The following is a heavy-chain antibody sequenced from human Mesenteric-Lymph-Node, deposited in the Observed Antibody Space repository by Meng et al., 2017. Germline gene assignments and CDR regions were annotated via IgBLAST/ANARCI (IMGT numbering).Heavy chain of an antibody. CDR3: ARGITVWFGELVDY. CDR2: IWYDGSNK. D-gene: IGHD3-10*01. V-gene: IGHV3-33*08. Sequence: GESRKISGAASGFTFSSYSMNWVRQAPGKGLEWVAVIWYDGSNKYYADSVKGRFTISRDNSKNTLYLQMGSLRAEDMAVYYCARGITVWFGELVDYWGQGTLVTGSS. CDR1: GFTFSSYS. J-gene: IGHJ4*02.